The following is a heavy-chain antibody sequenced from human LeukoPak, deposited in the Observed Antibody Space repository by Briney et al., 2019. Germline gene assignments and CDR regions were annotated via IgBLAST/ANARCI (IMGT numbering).Heavy chain of an antibody. CDR1: GYSFTSYY. V-gene: IGHV1-46*01. D-gene: IGHD3-10*01. CDR2: IDPSGGST. J-gene: IGHJ4*02. Sequence: ASVKVSCKASGYSFTSYYMHWVRQAPGQGLEWMGIIDPSGGSTNYAQKFQGRITMTRDTSTSTVYMELSSLRSEGTAIYYCATLGSGSSPIIDFDFWGQGTLVTVSS. CDR3: ATLGSGSSPIIDFDF.